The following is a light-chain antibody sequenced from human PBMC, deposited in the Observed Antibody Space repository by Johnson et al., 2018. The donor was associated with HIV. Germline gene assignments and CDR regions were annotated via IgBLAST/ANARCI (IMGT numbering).Light chain of an antibody. Sequence: QSMLTQPPSVSAAPGREVTISCSGSSSNIGNNYVSWYQQLPGTAPKLLIYENNKRPSGIPDRFSGSKSGTSATLGITGLQTGDEADYYCGTWDNSLSTGGVFGTGTKVTVL. CDR2: ENN. V-gene: IGLV1-51*02. J-gene: IGLJ1*01. CDR1: SSNIGNNY. CDR3: GTWDNSLSTGGV.